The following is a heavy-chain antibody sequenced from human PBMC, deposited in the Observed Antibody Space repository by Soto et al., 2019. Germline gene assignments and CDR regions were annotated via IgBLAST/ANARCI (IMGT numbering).Heavy chain of an antibody. V-gene: IGHV4-39*01. CDR1: GGSISSPSYY. CDR3: VRLPGITTFRRDY. CDR2: IYYSGNT. D-gene: IGHD1-1*01. Sequence: KPSETLSLTCSVSGGSISSPSYYWGWIRQPPGKGLEWIGSIYYSGNTYYNPSLKSRVTIFVDTSRNQFSLKVNSVTAADTAVYFCVRLPGITTFRRDYWGQGTLVTVSS. J-gene: IGHJ4*02.